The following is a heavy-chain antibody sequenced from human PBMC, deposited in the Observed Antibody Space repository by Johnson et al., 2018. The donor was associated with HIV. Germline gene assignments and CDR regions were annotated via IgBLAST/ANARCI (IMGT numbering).Heavy chain of an antibody. CDR3: AREAVGTTCPIDI. J-gene: IGHJ3*02. CDR1: GFTFDDYA. D-gene: IGHD1-26*01. V-gene: IGHV3-9*01. CDR2: ISWNSGSI. Sequence: VQLVESGGGVVQPGRSLRLSCAASGFTFDDYAMHWVRLAPGKGLAWVSGISWNSGSIDYADSVKGRFTVTRDNAKNSLYLQMNNLRAGDTAIYYCAREAVGTTCPIDIWGQGTMVTVS.